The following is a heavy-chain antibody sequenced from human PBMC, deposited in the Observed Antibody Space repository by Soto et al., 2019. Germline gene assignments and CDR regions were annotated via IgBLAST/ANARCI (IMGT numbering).Heavy chain of an antibody. J-gene: IGHJ4*02. V-gene: IGHV4-4*02. CDR2: IYHSGST. CDR3: AREESEYYDSSGYYYFGY. D-gene: IGHD3-22*01. Sequence: SATLSLTCAVSGGSISSSNWWSWVRQPPGKGLEWIGEIYHSGSTNYNPSLKSRVTISVDKSKNQFSLKLSSVTAADTAVYYCAREESEYYDSSGYYYFGYWGQGTLVTVSS. CDR1: GGSISSSNW.